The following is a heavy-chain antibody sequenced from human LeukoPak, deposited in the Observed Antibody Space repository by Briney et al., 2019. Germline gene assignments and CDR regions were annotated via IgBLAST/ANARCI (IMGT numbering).Heavy chain of an antibody. J-gene: IGHJ4*02. CDR2: IGTNPDAT. D-gene: IGHD6-19*01. Sequence: GGSLRLSCAASGYTFSTYAMNWVRQAPGRGLEWVSLIGTNPDATHYADSVKGRFIISRDNSRNTLFLQMNSLRAEDTAVYYCARGSIAVAPPGFDYWGQGTLVTVSS. CDR3: ARGSIAVAPPGFDY. V-gene: IGHV3-23*01. CDR1: GYTFSTYA.